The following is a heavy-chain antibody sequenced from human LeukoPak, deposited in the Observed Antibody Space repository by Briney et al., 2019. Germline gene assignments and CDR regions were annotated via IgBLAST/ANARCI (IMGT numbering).Heavy chain of an antibody. Sequence: GGSLRLSCVTSGFTFSSYWMSWVRQTPGKGLEWVANIDQDGSGKNYVDSVKGRLTISRDNAKSSLYLQMNSLRAEDTALYYCARALRDSSWYYEYWGQGTLVTVSS. CDR2: IDQDGSGK. CDR1: GFTFSSYW. CDR3: ARALRDSSWYYEY. V-gene: IGHV3-7*03. J-gene: IGHJ4*02. D-gene: IGHD6-13*01.